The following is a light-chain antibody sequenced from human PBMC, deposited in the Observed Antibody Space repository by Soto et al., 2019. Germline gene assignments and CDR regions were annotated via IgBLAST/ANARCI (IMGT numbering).Light chain of an antibody. CDR1: QSVRTN. Sequence: EIVMTQSPGTLSVSPGERATLSCRASQSVRTNLAWYQQKPGQAPRLLISGASTRATGIPARFSGGGSGTEFTLTISNLQSEDFAVYYCQQYNNWPLYTCGQGTKLEIK. V-gene: IGKV3-15*01. J-gene: IGKJ2*01. CDR3: QQYNNWPLYT. CDR2: GAS.